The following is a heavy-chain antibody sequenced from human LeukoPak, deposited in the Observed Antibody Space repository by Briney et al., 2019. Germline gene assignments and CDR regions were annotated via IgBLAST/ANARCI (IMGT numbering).Heavy chain of an antibody. Sequence: ASVKDSCKASGYTLTSYYIHWVRQTPGQGLKWMGIINPGGGSTSYAQKLQDRVTMTRDTSTSTVYMELRSLGSEDPAEYYCAKDVRWDHPGFDPWRQGTLVSVSS. CDR3: AKDVRWDHPGFDP. J-gene: IGHJ5*02. V-gene: IGHV1-46*01. CDR1: GYTLTSYY. D-gene: IGHD4-23*01. CDR2: INPGGGST.